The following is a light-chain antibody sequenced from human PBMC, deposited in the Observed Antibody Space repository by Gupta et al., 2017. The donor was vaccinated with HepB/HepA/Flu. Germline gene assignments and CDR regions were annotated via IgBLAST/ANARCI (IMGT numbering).Light chain of an antibody. V-gene: IGLV1-44*01. CDR3: EEGDANSDGWL. CDR2: STR. Sequence: QSVLTQPPSASGTPGQRVTISCSGSSSNIGSITVNWYQQLPGTAPKLLIYSTRQRPSGVPDRFSGSKSGTSASLTISGVQAGDEADYYCEEGDANSDGWLFGGGTKLTVL. J-gene: IGLJ2*01. CDR1: SSNIGSIT.